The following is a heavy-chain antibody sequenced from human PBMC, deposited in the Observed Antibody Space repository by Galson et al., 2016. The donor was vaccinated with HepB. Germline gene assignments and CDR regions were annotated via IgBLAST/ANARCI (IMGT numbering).Heavy chain of an antibody. CDR3: AKALYSSPFVSAYDI. Sequence: SLRLSCAASGFTFSSYAMTWVRQAPGKGLEWVSGMFGSGGTSYYADSVKGRFTISRDNSKNTLYVQMDSQRVEDSAVYYCAKALYSSPFVSAYDIWGQGTMVTVSS. V-gene: IGHV3-23*01. J-gene: IGHJ3*02. CDR1: GFTFSSYA. CDR2: MFGSGGTS. D-gene: IGHD6-19*01.